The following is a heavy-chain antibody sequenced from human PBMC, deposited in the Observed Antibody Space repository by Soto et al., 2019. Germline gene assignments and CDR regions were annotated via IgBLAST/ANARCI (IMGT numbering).Heavy chain of an antibody. CDR1: GGTFSSYA. CDR3: ARGSDMAAAGRGSHYYYGMDV. Sequence: GASVKVSCKASGGTFSSYAISWVRQAPGQGLEWMGGFIPIFGTANYAQKFQGRVTITADESTSTAYMELSSLRSEDTAVYYCARGSDMAAAGRGSHYYYGMDVWGQGTTVTVSS. D-gene: IGHD6-13*01. J-gene: IGHJ6*02. CDR2: FIPIFGTA. V-gene: IGHV1-69*13.